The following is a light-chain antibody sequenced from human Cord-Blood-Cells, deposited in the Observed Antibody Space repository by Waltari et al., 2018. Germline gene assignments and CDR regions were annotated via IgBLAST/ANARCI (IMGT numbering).Light chain of an antibody. V-gene: IGKV1-5*01. CDR2: DAS. Sequence: DIQMTQSPSTLSASVGDRVTITCRASQSISSWLAWYQQKPGKAPKLLIYDASSLESGVPSRFSGSGSGTEFTLTISSLQPDDFATYYCQQYNSYSPGYTF. CDR1: QSISSW. J-gene: IGKJ2*01. CDR3: QQYNSYSPGYT.